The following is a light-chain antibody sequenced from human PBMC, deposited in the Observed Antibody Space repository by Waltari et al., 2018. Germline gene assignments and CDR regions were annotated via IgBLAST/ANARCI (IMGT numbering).Light chain of an antibody. J-gene: IGKJ1*01. Sequence: EIVLTQSPATLSLSPGDTATLSCRASESINIYLAWYQQKSGQAPRLLIYDTFDRAAGIPAWCRGSGSGTDFTLTISSLEPEDFAVYYCQHRSNWLSWTFGQGTKVEIK. CDR3: QHRSNWLSWT. CDR2: DTF. V-gene: IGKV3-11*01. CDR1: ESINIY.